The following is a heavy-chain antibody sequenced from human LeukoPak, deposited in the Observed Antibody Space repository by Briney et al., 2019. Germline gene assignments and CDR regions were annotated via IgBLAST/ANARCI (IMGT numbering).Heavy chain of an antibody. CDR1: GFTFSSFG. CDR3: AKDGSTVYETIRYFDL. CDR2: ISYDGSNK. D-gene: IGHD5/OR15-5a*01. Sequence: GGSLRLSCAASGFTFSSFGMHWVRQAPGKGLEWVAVISYDGSNKYYADSVKGRFTISRDNSKNTLYLQMNSLRAEDTAVYYCAKDGSTVYETIRYFDLWGRGTLVTVSS. J-gene: IGHJ2*01. V-gene: IGHV3-30*18.